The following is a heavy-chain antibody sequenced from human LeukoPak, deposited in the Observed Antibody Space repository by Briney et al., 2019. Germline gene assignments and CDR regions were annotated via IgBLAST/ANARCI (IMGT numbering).Heavy chain of an antibody. J-gene: IGHJ4*02. V-gene: IGHV3-30*02. CDR3: AKRKIAVAGTYGLGY. D-gene: IGHD6-19*01. Sequence: GGSLRLSCAASGFTFSSYGMHWVRQAPGKGLEWVAFIRYDGSNKYYADSVKGRFTISRDNSKNTLYLQMNSLRAEDTAVYYCAKRKIAVAGTYGLGYWGQGTLVTVSS. CDR2: IRYDGSNK. CDR1: GFTFSSYG.